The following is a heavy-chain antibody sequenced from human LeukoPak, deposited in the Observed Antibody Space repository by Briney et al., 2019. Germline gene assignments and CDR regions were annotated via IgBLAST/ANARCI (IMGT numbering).Heavy chain of an antibody. J-gene: IGHJ4*02. CDR3: ARANTSGFYYDY. V-gene: IGHV4-31*03. CDR2: IYYSGST. D-gene: IGHD3-22*01. CDR1: GAPISSGGYY. Sequence: SQTLSLTCTVSGAPISSGGYYWSWIRQDPGKGLEWVGYIYYSGSTYYNPSLKSRVTISVDTSKNQFSLKLSSVTAADTAVYYCARANTSGFYYDYWGQGTPVTVSS.